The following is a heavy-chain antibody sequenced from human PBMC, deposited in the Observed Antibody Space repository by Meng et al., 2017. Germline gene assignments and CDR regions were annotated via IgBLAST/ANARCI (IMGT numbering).Heavy chain of an antibody. CDR2: INPNSGGT. D-gene: IGHD3-3*01. Sequence: ASVKVSCKASGYTFTGYYMHWVRQAPGQGLEWMGRINPNSGGTNYAQKFQGRVTMTRDTSISIAYMELSRLRSDDTAVYYCASTIIRFYYYYGMDVWGQGTTVTVSS. CDR3: ASTIIRFYYYYGMDV. CDR1: GYTFTGYY. V-gene: IGHV1-2*06. J-gene: IGHJ6*02.